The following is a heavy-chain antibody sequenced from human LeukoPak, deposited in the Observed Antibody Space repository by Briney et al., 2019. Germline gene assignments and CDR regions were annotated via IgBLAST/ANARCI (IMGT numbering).Heavy chain of an antibody. D-gene: IGHD5-18*01. CDR3: ARAVTSMDGY. Sequence: GRSLRRSCAASGFTFSSYGMHWVRQAPGKGLEWVAVISYDGSNKYYADSVKGRFTISRDNSKNTLYLQMNSLTAEDTAVYYCARAVTSMDGYWGQGTLVTVSS. CDR2: ISYDGSNK. V-gene: IGHV3-30*03. J-gene: IGHJ4*02. CDR1: GFTFSSYG.